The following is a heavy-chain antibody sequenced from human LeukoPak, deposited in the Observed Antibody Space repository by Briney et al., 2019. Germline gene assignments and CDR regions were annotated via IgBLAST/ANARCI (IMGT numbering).Heavy chain of an antibody. V-gene: IGHV3-48*02. D-gene: IGHD3-9*01. Sequence: GGSLRLSCAASGFTFSDYSMSWVRQAPGKGLEWISYITTTSRTIYYADSVEGRFTISRDNAKNLLLLQMDSLSNEDTAVYYCARDHPYYNILAGYDYWGQGTLVAVSS. J-gene: IGHJ4*02. CDR1: GFTFSDYS. CDR2: ITTTSRTI. CDR3: ARDHPYYNILAGYDY.